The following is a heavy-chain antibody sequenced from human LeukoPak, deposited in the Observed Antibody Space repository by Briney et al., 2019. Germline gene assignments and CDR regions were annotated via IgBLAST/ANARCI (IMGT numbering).Heavy chain of an antibody. V-gene: IGHV3-23*01. Sequence: GGSLRLSCAASGFTFSSYGMHWVRQAPGKGLEWVSAISGSGGSTYYADSVKGRFTISRDNSKNTLYLQMNSLRAEDTAVYYCAKGITMVRGGNFDYWGQGTLVTVSS. J-gene: IGHJ4*02. CDR3: AKGITMVRGGNFDY. CDR2: ISGSGGST. CDR1: GFTFSSYG. D-gene: IGHD3-10*01.